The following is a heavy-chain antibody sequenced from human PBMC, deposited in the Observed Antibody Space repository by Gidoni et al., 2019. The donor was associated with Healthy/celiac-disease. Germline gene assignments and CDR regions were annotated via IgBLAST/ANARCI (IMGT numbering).Heavy chain of an antibody. J-gene: IGHJ3*02. CDR3: ATSYSSSWHHAFDI. D-gene: IGHD6-13*01. CDR1: GYPFTSYY. CDR2: INPNSGGK. V-gene: IGHV1-2*02. Sequence: VHLVQSGAEVKKPGASVTLSCKASGYPFTSYYMHWVRQAPGQGLEWMGWINPNSGGKNYAQKCQGRVTMTRDTSISTAYMELSRLRSDDTAVYYCATSYSSSWHHAFDIWGQGTMVTVSS.